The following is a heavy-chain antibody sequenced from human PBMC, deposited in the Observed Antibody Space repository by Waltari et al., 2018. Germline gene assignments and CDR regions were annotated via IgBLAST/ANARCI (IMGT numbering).Heavy chain of an antibody. V-gene: IGHV4-31*03. CDR2: IYYSGST. Sequence: QVQLQESGPGLVKPSQTLSLTCTVSGGSISSGGYYWSWIRQHPGKGLEWIGYIYYSGSTYYNPSLKSRVTISVDTSKNQFSLKLSSVTAADTAVYYCARGANDYGDYVVDYWGQGTLVTVSS. J-gene: IGHJ4*02. D-gene: IGHD4-17*01. CDR1: GGSISSGGYY. CDR3: ARGANDYGDYVVDY.